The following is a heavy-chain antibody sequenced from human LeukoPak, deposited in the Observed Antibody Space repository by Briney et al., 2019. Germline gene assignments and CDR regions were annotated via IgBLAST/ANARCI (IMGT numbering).Heavy chain of an antibody. CDR3: ARGDGDFDY. J-gene: IGHJ4*02. V-gene: IGHV4-34*01. CDR2: INHSGST. CDR1: GGSFSGYY. Sequence: SETLSLTCAVYGGSFSGYYWSWIRQPPGKGLEWIGEINHSGSTNYNPSLKSRVTISVDTSKNQFSRTLSSVTAADTAVYYCARGDGDFDYWGQGTLVTVSS. D-gene: IGHD3-16*01.